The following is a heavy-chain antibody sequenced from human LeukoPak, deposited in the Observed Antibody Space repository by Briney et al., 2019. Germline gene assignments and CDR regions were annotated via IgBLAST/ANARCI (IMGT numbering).Heavy chain of an antibody. Sequence: SVKVSCKASGGTFISYAISWVRQAPGQGLEWMGGIIPIFGTANYAQKFQGRVTITADKSTSTAYMELSSLRSEDTAVYYCARTRSSSSSWYGQFDYWGQGTLVTVSS. CDR2: IIPIFGTA. J-gene: IGHJ4*02. CDR3: ARTRSSSSSWYGQFDY. V-gene: IGHV1-69*06. CDR1: GGTFISYA. D-gene: IGHD6-13*01.